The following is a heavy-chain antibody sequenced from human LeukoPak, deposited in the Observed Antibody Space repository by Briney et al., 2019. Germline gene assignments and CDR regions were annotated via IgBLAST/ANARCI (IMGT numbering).Heavy chain of an antibody. J-gene: IGHJ6*02. CDR3: ARSPCSSTSCYYYYGMDV. V-gene: IGHV4-34*01. Sequence: PSETLSLTCAVYSGSFSGYYWSWIRQPPGKGLEWIGDINHSGSTNFNPSLKSRVTISLDTSKNQFSLKVSSVTAADTAVYYCARSPCSSTSCYYYYGMDVWGQGTTVTVSS. D-gene: IGHD2-2*01. CDR2: INHSGST. CDR1: SGSFSGYY.